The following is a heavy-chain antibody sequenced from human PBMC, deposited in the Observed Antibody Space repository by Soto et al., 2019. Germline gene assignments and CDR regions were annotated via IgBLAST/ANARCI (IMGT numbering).Heavy chain of an antibody. J-gene: IGHJ4*02. V-gene: IGHV2-5*02. CDR3: AHRDGYSSYHFQS. CDR1: GFSLSTSGVG. Sequence: QITLKESGPPLVKPTQTLTLTCTFSGFSLSTSGVGVAWVRQPPGQALEWLAFIFWDDEKHYRPSLKSRVTIIKDTSKNQVVLTMTNVDPVDTGTYYGAHRDGYSSYHFQSWGQGTLVTVSS. D-gene: IGHD5-18*01. CDR2: IFWDDEK.